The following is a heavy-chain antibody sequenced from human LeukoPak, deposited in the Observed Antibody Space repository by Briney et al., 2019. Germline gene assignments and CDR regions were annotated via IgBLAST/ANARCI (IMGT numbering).Heavy chain of an antibody. CDR3: AGTYYYDSSGFDAFDI. CDR2: IIPIFGTA. D-gene: IGHD3-22*01. CDR1: GGTFSSYA. V-gene: IGHV1-69*13. J-gene: IGHJ3*02. Sequence: SVKVSCKASGGTFSSYAISWVRQAPGQGLEWMGGIIPIFGTANYAQKFQGRVTITADESTSTAYMELSSLRSEDTAVYYCAGTYYYDSSGFDAFDIWGQGTMVTVSS.